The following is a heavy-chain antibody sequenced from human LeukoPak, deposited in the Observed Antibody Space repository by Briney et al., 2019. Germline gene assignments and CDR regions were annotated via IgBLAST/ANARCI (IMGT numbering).Heavy chain of an antibody. Sequence: SETLSLTCTVSGGSISSSNYYWGWIRQPPGKGLEWIGTTYYGGSTYYNPSLKSRVTISVDTSKNQFSLKLSSVTAADTAVYYCARGGYNLSISPDTFDIWGQGTMVTVSS. D-gene: IGHD5-24*01. CDR2: TYYGGST. J-gene: IGHJ3*02. V-gene: IGHV4-39*07. CDR1: GGSISSSNYY. CDR3: ARGGYNLSISPDTFDI.